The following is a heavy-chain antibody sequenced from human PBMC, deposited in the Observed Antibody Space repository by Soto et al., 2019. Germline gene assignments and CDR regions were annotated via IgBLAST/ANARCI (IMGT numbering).Heavy chain of an antibody. V-gene: IGHV4-59*01. J-gene: IGHJ6*03. D-gene: IGHD4-17*01. CDR1: GGSISSYY. Sequence: SETLSLTCTVSGGSISSYYWSWIRQPPGKGLEWIGDIYYSGSTNYNPSLQSRVTLSVDTSKNQLSLKLSSVTAADTAVYYCARGHYGDYGYYYYYMDVWGKGTTVTVSS. CDR2: IYYSGST. CDR3: ARGHYGDYGYYYYYMDV.